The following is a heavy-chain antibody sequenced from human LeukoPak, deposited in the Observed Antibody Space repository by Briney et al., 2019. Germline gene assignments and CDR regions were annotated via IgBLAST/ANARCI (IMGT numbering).Heavy chain of an antibody. CDR3: ARWCSSTSCYSTRRAFDI. J-gene: IGHJ3*02. V-gene: IGHV4-4*07. Sequence: SEPLSLTCTVSGGSISSYYWGWIRQPAGKGLEWIGRIYTSGSTNYNPSLKSRVTMSVDTSKNQFSLKLSSVTAADTAVYYCARWCSSTSCYSTRRAFDIWGQGTMVTVSS. D-gene: IGHD2-2*02. CDR2: IYTSGST. CDR1: GGSISSYY.